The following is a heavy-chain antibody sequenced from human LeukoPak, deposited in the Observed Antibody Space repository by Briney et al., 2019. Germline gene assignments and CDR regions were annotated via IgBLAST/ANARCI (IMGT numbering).Heavy chain of an antibody. CDR3: ARALYYFDY. V-gene: IGHV3-53*01. J-gene: IGHJ4*02. CDR1: GLTVSSHY. CDR2: VYSDGST. Sequence: RGSLRLSCAASGLTVSSHYMSWVPQAPGKGLEWVSLVYSDGSTYYADSVKGRFTISRDNSKNTLYLQMNSLRAEDTAVYYCARALYYFDYWGQGTLVTVSS.